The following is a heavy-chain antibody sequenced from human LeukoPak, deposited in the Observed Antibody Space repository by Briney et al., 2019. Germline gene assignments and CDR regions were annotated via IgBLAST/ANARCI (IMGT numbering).Heavy chain of an antibody. CDR2: ISSSSSYI. D-gene: IGHD1-26*01. CDR3: ARVEWEPGPIDY. CDR1: GFTFSSYS. V-gene: IGHV3-21*01. J-gene: IGHJ4*02. Sequence: PGGSLRLSCAASGFTFSSYSMNWVRQAPGKGLEWVSSISSSSSYIYYADSVKGRFTISRDNAKNSLYLQMNSLRAEDTAVYYCARVEWEPGPIDYWGQGTLVTVSS.